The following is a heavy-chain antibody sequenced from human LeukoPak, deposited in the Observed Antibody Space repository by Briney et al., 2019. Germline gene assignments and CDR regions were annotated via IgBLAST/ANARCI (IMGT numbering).Heavy chain of an antibody. J-gene: IGHJ3*02. Sequence: KPSETLSLTCTVSGGSISSYDWSWIRQPAGKGLEWIGRIYTSGSTNYNPSLMSRVTMSVDTSKNQFSLKLSSVTAADTAVYYCASNFYGSGTPPAFDIWGQGTMVTVSS. CDR1: GGSISSYD. CDR3: ASNFYGSGTPPAFDI. CDR2: IYTSGST. D-gene: IGHD3-10*01. V-gene: IGHV4-4*07.